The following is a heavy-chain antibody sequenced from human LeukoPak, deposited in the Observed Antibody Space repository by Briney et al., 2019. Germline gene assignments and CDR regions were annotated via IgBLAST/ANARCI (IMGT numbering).Heavy chain of an antibody. V-gene: IGHV3-30-3*01. CDR3: ARDPLWLVRFDY. J-gene: IGHJ4*02. D-gene: IGHD6-19*01. CDR1: GFTFSSYA. Sequence: GGSLRLSCAASGFTFSSYAMHWVRQAPGKGLEWVAVISYDGSNKYYADSVKGRFTISRDNSKNTLYLQMNSLRAEDTAVYYCARDPLWLVRFDYWGQGTLVTVSS. CDR2: ISYDGSNK.